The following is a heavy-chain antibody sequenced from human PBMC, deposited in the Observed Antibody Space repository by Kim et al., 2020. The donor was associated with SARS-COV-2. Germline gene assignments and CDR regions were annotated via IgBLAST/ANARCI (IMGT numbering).Heavy chain of an antibody. J-gene: IGHJ4*02. CDR2: IQNTGST. CDR3: VRDNGNY. V-gene: IGHV3-66*01. Sequence: GGSLRRSCAVSGFTVSGNYMSWVRQAPGKGLEWVSAIQNTGSTYYADSVKGRFTISRDISKNTLYVQMNSLRAEDTAVYYCVRDNGNYWGQGTLVTVSS. CDR1: GFTVSGNY. D-gene: IGHD2-8*01.